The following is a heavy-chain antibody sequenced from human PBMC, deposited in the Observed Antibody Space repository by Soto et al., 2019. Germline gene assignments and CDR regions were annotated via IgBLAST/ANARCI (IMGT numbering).Heavy chain of an antibody. CDR3: VKDLAYYGNYYYGMDV. D-gene: IGHD1-26*01. V-gene: IGHV3-64D*06. J-gene: IGHJ6*02. CDR2: ISSNGGST. CDR1: GFTFSSYA. Sequence: GGSLRLSCSASGFTFSSYAMHWVRQAPGKGLEYVSAISSNGGSTYYADSVKGRFTISRDNSKNTLYLQMSSLRAEDTAVYYCVKDLAYYGNYYYGMDVWGRGTTVTVSS.